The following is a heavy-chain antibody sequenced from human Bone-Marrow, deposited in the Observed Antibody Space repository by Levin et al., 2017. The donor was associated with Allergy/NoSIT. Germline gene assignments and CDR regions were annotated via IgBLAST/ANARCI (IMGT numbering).Heavy chain of an antibody. D-gene: IGHD4-17*01. CDR3: ARGYDYGDYAEAEDFYYGLDV. J-gene: IGHJ6*02. CDR1: GFSFSTYW. Sequence: GGSLRLSCVASGFSFSTYWMSWVRQAPGKGLEWVANIKEDGSDKYYVDSVKGRVTVSRDNAKNSLYLQVNSLRAEDTAVYYCARGYDYGDYAEAEDFYYGLDVWGQGTTVTVS. V-gene: IGHV3-7*01. CDR2: IKEDGSDK.